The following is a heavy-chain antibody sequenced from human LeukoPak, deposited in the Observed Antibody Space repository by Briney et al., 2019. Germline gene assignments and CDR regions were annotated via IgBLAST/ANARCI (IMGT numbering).Heavy chain of an antibody. Sequence: GGSLRLSCAASGFSFTTYWMSWVRQAPGKGLEWVANIKQDGTEKYYVDSVKGRFTISRDNAKNSLYLQMNSLRAEDTAVYYCAREGKNGYEVDYWGQGTLVTVSS. CDR1: GFSFTTYW. J-gene: IGHJ4*02. D-gene: IGHD5-12*01. V-gene: IGHV3-7*03. CDR2: IKQDGTEK. CDR3: AREGKNGYEVDY.